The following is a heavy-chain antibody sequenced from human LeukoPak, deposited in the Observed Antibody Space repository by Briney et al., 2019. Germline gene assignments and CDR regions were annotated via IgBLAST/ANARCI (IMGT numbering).Heavy chain of an antibody. CDR2: IYYSGNT. V-gene: IGHV4-30-4*01. CDR1: GGSISSGDYY. Sequence: SQTLSLTCTVSGGSISSGDYYWGWLRQPPGKGLEWIGYIYYSGNTYYNPSLKSRVTISVDTSKSQFSLKLSSVTAADTAVYYCAGLHRSSWYEGYGMDVWGQGTTVTVSS. CDR3: AGLHRSSWYEGYGMDV. J-gene: IGHJ6*02. D-gene: IGHD6-13*01.